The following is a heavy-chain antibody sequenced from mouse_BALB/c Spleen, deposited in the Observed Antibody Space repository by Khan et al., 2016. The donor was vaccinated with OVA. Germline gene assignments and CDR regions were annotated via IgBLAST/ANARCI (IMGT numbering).Heavy chain of an antibody. CDR1: GFNIKDTY. V-gene: IGHV14-3*02. CDR3: TRPIYYYDAWDY. D-gene: IGHD1-1*01. J-gene: IGHJ4*01. Sequence: VQLKESGAELVKPGASVKLSCTASGFNIKDTYIHWVKQRPEQGLEWIGRIDPANGHTKYDPKFQGKATLTADTSSNTAYLQLISLTSEDTAVYYCTRPIYYYDAWDYWGQGTSVAVSS. CDR2: IDPANGHT.